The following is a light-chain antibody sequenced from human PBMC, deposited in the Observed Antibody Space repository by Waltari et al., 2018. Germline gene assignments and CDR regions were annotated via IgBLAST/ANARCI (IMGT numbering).Light chain of an antibody. Sequence: EIVLTQSPGTLSLSPGEQATLSCRASQSVNTYLARYPKRTGQAPRLLIYAASTRAAGIPDRFSGSGSGTDFSLTINRLEAEDFAVYYCQHHVRLPATFGQGTKVEIK. J-gene: IGKJ1*01. CDR1: QSVNTY. V-gene: IGKV3-20*01. CDR3: QHHVRLPAT. CDR2: AAS.